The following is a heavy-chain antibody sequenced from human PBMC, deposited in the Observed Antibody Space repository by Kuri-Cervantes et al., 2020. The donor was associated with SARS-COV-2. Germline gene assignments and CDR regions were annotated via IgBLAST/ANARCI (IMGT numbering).Heavy chain of an antibody. CDR1: GGAINTYNW. D-gene: IGHD2-2*02. V-gene: IGHV4-4*02. Sequence: SETLSLTCVVSGGAINTYNWWTWFRQPPGKGLQWIGEIFHDGSTKFNPSLSLRGPVTMSLDKSKNHFSLNLTSVTAADTAVYYCARESTYTFDIWGQGTLVTVSS. CDR2: IFHDGST. J-gene: IGHJ3*02. CDR3: ARESTYTFDI.